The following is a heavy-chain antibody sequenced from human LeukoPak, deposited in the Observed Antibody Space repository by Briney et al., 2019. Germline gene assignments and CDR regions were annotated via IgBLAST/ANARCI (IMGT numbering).Heavy chain of an antibody. CDR1: GFTFSSYG. Sequence: GGSLGLSCAASGFTFSSYGMHWVRQAPGKGLEWVAFIRYDGSNKYYADSVKGRFTISRDNSKNTLYLQMNSLRAEDTAVYYCAKGDSGRVAHFDYWGQGTLVTVSS. J-gene: IGHJ4*02. D-gene: IGHD5-12*01. CDR3: AKGDSGRVAHFDY. V-gene: IGHV3-30*02. CDR2: IRYDGSNK.